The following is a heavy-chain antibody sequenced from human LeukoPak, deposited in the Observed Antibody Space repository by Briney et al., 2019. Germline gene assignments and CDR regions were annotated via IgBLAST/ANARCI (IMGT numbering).Heavy chain of an antibody. J-gene: IGHJ6*03. CDR2: IKQGGSEK. CDR3: AREAYDDVWSGSWRYYYYMDV. D-gene: IGHD3-3*01. Sequence: PGGSLRLSCAASGFTFSSYWMSWVRQAPGKGLEWVANIKQGGSEKYYVDSVKGRFIVSRDNAKNSLYLQMNSLRAEDTAVYYCAREAYDDVWSGSWRYYYYMDVWGKGTTVTVSS. CDR1: GFTFSSYW. V-gene: IGHV3-7*01.